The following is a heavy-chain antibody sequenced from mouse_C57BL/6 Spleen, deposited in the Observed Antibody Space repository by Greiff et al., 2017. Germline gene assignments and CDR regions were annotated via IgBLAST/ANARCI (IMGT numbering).Heavy chain of an antibody. CDR1: GYTFTSYW. Sequence: VQLQQPGAELVKPGASVKLSCKASGYTFTSYWMQWVKQRPGQGLEWIGEIDPSDSYTNYNQKFKGKATLTVDTSSSTASMQLSSLTSADSSVYYCARRDGNFGYWYFDVWCTVTTVIVSS. CDR3: ARRDGNFGYWYFDV. CDR2: IDPSDSYT. D-gene: IGHD2-1*01. J-gene: IGHJ1*03. V-gene: IGHV1-50*01.